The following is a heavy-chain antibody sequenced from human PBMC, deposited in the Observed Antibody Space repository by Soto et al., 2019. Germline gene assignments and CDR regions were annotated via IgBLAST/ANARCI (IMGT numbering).Heavy chain of an antibody. V-gene: IGHV4-39*01. CDR3: ARQTNLYGEPEQVDY. CDR1: GASISTSTYY. J-gene: IGHJ4*02. D-gene: IGHD4-17*01. CDR2: FYYRGNP. Sequence: QPQLQESGPGLVKPSETLSVTCTVSGASISTSTYYWGWIRQPPGKGLACVGSFYYRGNPYYKPFRTNRVSLYLDTSTDQSSLKLSSVTAADAAIYDRARQTNLYGEPEQVDYWGQGALVTVSS.